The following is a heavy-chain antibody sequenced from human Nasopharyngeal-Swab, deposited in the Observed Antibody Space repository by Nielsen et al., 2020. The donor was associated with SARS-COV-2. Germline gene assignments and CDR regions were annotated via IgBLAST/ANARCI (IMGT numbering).Heavy chain of an antibody. CDR3: ARVWGSSSGLGMDV. CDR1: GYTFTSYD. D-gene: IGHD6-13*01. Sequence: ASVQVSCKASGYTFTSYDINWVRQATGQGLEWMGWMNPNSGNTGYAQKFQGRVTMTRNTSISTAYMELSSLRSEDTAVYYCARVWGSSSGLGMDVWGQGTTVTVSS. V-gene: IGHV1-8*01. CDR2: MNPNSGNT. J-gene: IGHJ6*02.